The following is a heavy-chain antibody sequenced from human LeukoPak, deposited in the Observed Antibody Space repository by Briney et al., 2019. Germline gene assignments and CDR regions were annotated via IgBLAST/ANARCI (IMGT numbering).Heavy chain of an antibody. CDR1: GYTFTSYD. CDR2: MNPNSGNT. J-gene: IGHJ3*02. CDR3: ARPFRAFDI. V-gene: IGHV1-8*01. D-gene: IGHD3-16*01. Sequence: GASVKVSCKASGYTFTSYDINRVRQATGQGLEWMGWMNPNSGNTGYAQKFQARVTMTRNTSISTADMELSSLRSEDTAVYYCARPFRAFDIWGQGTMVTVSS.